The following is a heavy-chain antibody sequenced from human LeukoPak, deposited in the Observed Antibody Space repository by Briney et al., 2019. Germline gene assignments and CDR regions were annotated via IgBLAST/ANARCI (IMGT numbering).Heavy chain of an antibody. CDR2: IYTSGST. V-gene: IGHV4-61*02. Sequence: PSQTLSLTCTVSGGSISSGSYYWSWIRQPAGKGLEWIGRIYTSGSTNYNPSLKSRVTISVDTSKNQFSLKLSSVTAADTAVYYCARHRTGSYPVGFDPWGQGTLVTVSS. CDR3: ARHRTGSYPVGFDP. CDR1: GGSISSGSYY. D-gene: IGHD1-26*01. J-gene: IGHJ5*02.